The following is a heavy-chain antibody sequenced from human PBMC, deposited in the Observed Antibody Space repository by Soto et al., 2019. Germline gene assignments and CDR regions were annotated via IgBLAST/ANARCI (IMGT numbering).Heavy chain of an antibody. Sequence: QVQLQESGPGLVKPSETLSLTCTVSGGSISSYYWSWIRQPPGKGLEWIGYIYYSGSTNYNPSLKSRVTISVDTSKNQFSLKLSSVTAADTAVYYCARERRDTVTRANFDYWGQGTLVTVSS. V-gene: IGHV4-59*01. CDR3: ARERRDTVTRANFDY. D-gene: IGHD4-17*01. J-gene: IGHJ4*02. CDR2: IYYSGST. CDR1: GGSISSYY.